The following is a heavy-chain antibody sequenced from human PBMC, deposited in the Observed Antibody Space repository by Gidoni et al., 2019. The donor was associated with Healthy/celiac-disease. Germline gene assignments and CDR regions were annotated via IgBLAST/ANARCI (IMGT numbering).Heavy chain of an antibody. J-gene: IGHJ6*02. CDR2: IRSKANSYAT. V-gene: IGHV3-73*02. CDR3: TTTPTVTTYYYYYGMDV. Sequence: EVQLVESGGGLVQPGGSLKLSCAASGFPFSGSAMHWVRQASGKGLEWVGRIRSKANSYATAYAASVKGRFTISRDDSKNTAYLQMNSLKTEDTAVYYCTTTPTVTTYYYYYGMDVWGQGTTVTVSS. D-gene: IGHD4-17*01. CDR1: GFPFSGSA.